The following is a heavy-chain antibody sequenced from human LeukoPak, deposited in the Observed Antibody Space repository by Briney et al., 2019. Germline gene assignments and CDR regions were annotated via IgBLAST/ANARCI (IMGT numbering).Heavy chain of an antibody. CDR3: ASISEVWSGYYTVHHDY. Sequence: ASVKVSCKTSVYTFTDYYMHWVRQAPGQGLERLGRINPNSGDTNYAQKFLGRVTMTRDTSISTAYMELSSLTSDDMAVYYCASISEVWSGYYTVHHDYWGQGTLVTVSS. CDR1: VYTFTDYY. CDR2: INPNSGDT. D-gene: IGHD3-3*01. V-gene: IGHV1-2*02. J-gene: IGHJ4*02.